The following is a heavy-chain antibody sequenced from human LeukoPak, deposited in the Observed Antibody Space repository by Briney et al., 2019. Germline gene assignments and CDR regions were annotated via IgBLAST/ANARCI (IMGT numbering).Heavy chain of an antibody. CDR2: IYSGGST. D-gene: IGHD3-22*01. CDR3: ARDGDSSGYYTDY. J-gene: IGHJ4*02. CDR1: GFTVSSNY. Sequence: GGSLRLSCAASGFTVSSNYMSWVRQAPGKGLEWVSVIYSGGSTYYADSVKGRFTISRDNSKNTLYLQMNSLRAEDTAVYYFARDGDSSGYYTDYWGQGTLVTVSS. V-gene: IGHV3-66*01.